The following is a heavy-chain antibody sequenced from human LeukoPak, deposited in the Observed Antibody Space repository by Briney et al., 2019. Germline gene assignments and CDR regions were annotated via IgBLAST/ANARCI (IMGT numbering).Heavy chain of an antibody. CDR2: IRYDGSNK. D-gene: IGHD3-16*02. J-gene: IGHJ6*03. V-gene: IGHV3-30*02. CDR3: AKDYYDYVWGSYRYGYYYYYYMDV. CDR1: GFTFSSYG. Sequence: GGSLRLSCAASGFTFSSYGMHWVGQGPGKGLEWVAFIRYDGSNKYYADSVKGRFTISRDNSKNTLYLQMNSLRAEDTAVYYCAKDYYDYVWGSYRYGYYYYYYMDVWGKGTTVTVSS.